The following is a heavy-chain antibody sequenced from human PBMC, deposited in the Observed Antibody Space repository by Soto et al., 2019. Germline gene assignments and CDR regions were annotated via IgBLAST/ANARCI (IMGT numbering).Heavy chain of an antibody. CDR2: IYYSGST. CDR3: ARDKTAMAIYYGMDV. Sequence: QVQLQESGPGLVKPSETLSLTCTVSGGSISSYYWSWIRQPPGKGLECIGYIYYSGSTNYNPSLKSRVTISVDTSKNQFSLKLSSVTAADTAVYYCARDKTAMAIYYGMDVWGQGTTVTVSS. V-gene: IGHV4-59*01. CDR1: GGSISSYY. D-gene: IGHD5-18*01. J-gene: IGHJ6*02.